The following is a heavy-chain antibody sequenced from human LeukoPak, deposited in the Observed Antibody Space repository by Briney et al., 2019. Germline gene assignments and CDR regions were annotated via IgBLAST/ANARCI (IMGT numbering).Heavy chain of an antibody. V-gene: IGHV4-31*03. J-gene: IGHJ6*04. CDR2: IYYSGST. CDR1: GGSISSGGYY. CDR3: ARVVRYFDWLPYGMDV. Sequence: SETLSLTCTVSGGSISSGGYYWSWIRQHPGKGLEWTGYIYYSGSTYYNPSLKSRVTISVDTSKNQFSLKLSSVTAADTAVYYCARVVRYFDWLPYGMDVWGKGTTVTVSS. D-gene: IGHD3-9*01.